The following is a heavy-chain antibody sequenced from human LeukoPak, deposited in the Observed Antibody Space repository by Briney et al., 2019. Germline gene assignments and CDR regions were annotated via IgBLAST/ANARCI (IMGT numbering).Heavy chain of an antibody. D-gene: IGHD5-12*01. CDR2: INPNSGGT. J-gene: IGHJ4*02. CDR3: ARAVSGYDFFDY. CDR1: GYAFAGPD. V-gene: IGHV1-2*06. Sequence: SQTVYGKDAGYAFAGPDVHCECLVRELGYEGMGRINPNSGGTNYAQKFQGRVTMTRDTSISTAYMELSRLRSDDTAVYYCARAVSGYDFFDYWGQGTLVTVSS.